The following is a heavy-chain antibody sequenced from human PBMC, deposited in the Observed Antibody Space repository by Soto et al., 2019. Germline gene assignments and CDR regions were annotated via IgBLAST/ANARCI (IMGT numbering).Heavy chain of an antibody. J-gene: IGHJ3*02. Sequence: GASLKISCKGSGYSFTGYWIGWVRQMPGKGLEWMGIIYPGDSDTRYSPSFQGQVTISADKSISTAYLQWSSLKASDTAMYYCARSPRSNAFDIWGQGTMVTVSS. CDR2: IYPGDSDT. CDR3: ARSPRSNAFDI. CDR1: GYSFTGYW. D-gene: IGHD1-26*01. V-gene: IGHV5-51*01.